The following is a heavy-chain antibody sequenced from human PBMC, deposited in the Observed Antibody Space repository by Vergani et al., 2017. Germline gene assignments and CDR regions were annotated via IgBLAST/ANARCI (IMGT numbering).Heavy chain of an antibody. V-gene: IGHV1-46*01. Sequence: VQLVQSGAEVKKPGASVKVSCKASGYTFTSYYMHWVRRAPGPGLEWMGIINPSGGSTSYAQKFQGRVTMTRDTSTSTVYMELSSLRSEDTAVYYCARVRSGSWGVADAFDIWGQGTMVTVSS. CDR1: GYTFTSYY. CDR2: INPSGGST. D-gene: IGHD1-26*01. CDR3: ARVRSGSWGVADAFDI. J-gene: IGHJ3*02.